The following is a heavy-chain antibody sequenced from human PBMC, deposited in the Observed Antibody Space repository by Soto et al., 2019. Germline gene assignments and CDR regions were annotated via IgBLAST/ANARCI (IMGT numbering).Heavy chain of an antibody. Sequence: EVRLVESGGGLVQPGGSLRLSCAASGFTFSAFWMHWVRQVPGKGLVWVSRASPDGTSTRYADSVKGRFTISRDNARNTLYMQMNSLRAEDTAVYYCTRHGSGDYFLFDPWGQGTLVTVSS. CDR2: ASPDGTST. J-gene: IGHJ5*02. V-gene: IGHV3-74*01. CDR3: TRHGSGDYFLFDP. CDR1: GFTFSAFW. D-gene: IGHD4-17*01.